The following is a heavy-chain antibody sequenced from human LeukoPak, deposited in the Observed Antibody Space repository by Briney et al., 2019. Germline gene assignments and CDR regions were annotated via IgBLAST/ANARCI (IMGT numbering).Heavy chain of an antibody. CDR3: ARHYRGSGYYYYYYMDV. J-gene: IGHJ6*03. Sequence: SETLSLTCTVSGGSISSSSYYWGWIRQPPGKGLEWIGSIYYSGSTYYNPSLKSRVTISVDTSKNQFSPMLSSVTAADTAVYYCARHYRGSGYYYYYYMDVWGKGTTVTVSS. D-gene: IGHD3-10*01. CDR2: IYYSGST. V-gene: IGHV4-39*01. CDR1: GGSISSSSYY.